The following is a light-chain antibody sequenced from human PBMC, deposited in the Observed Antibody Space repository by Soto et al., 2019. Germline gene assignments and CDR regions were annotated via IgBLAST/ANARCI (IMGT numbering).Light chain of an antibody. Sequence: EIVMTQSPATLSVSPGEGATLSCRASQSVSSNLAWYQQKPGQAPRLLIYGASTRATGIPARFSGSGSGTEFTLTISSLQSEDFAVYYCQQRSNWPPEITFGQGTRLEIK. CDR1: QSVSSN. V-gene: IGKV3-15*01. CDR2: GAS. J-gene: IGKJ5*01. CDR3: QQRSNWPPEIT.